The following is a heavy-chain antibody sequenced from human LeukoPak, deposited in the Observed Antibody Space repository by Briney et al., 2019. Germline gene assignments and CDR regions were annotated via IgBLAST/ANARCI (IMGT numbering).Heavy chain of an antibody. Sequence: ASVKVSCKASGYTFTGYYTHWVRQAPGQGLEWMGWIDPKSGGTNYAQNFLGRVTMTRDMSINTAYMELTSLRLDDTAVYYCTREGSAWSLTYWGQGTLVTVSS. CDR2: IDPKSGGT. J-gene: IGHJ4*02. CDR3: TREGSAWSLTY. V-gene: IGHV1-2*02. D-gene: IGHD6-13*01. CDR1: GYTFTGYY.